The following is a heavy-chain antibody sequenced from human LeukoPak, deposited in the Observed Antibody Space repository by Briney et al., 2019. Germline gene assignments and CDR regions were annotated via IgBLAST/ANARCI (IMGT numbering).Heavy chain of an antibody. CDR2: TSGSGGST. Sequence: GGSLRLSCAASGFTFSSYAMSWVRQAPGKGLEWVSATSGSGGSTYYADSVKGRFTISRDNSKNTLYLQMNSLRAEDTAVYYCAKRVNYYDSSGYYPGAYYGMDVWGQGTTVTVSS. CDR1: GFTFSSYA. CDR3: AKRVNYYDSSGYYPGAYYGMDV. V-gene: IGHV3-23*01. D-gene: IGHD3-22*01. J-gene: IGHJ6*02.